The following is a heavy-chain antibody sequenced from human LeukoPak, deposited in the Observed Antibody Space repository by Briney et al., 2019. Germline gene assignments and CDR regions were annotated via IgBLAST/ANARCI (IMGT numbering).Heavy chain of an antibody. D-gene: IGHD3-9*01. Sequence: VASLRLSFAGSGFAFTIYARSWVRRALGKRLGKVLGIIGSGGSTYYTDSVQGRFTISGINSKNTLYVLFISLTAEAPAITSGDKGGRLRYFDDRIGYYGMDVWGQGTTVTVSS. CDR2: IIGSGGST. CDR3: DKGGRLRYFDDRIGYYGMDV. V-gene: IGHV3-23*01. J-gene: IGHJ6*02. CDR1: GFAFTIYA.